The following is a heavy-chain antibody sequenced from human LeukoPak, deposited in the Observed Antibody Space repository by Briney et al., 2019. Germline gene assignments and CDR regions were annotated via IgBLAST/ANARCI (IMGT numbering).Heavy chain of an antibody. CDR1: GFTFRSYG. V-gene: IGHV3-23*01. Sequence: PGGSLRLSCAASGFTFRSYGMSWVRQAPGKGLEWVSAISGSGGSTYYADSVKGRFTISRDNSKNTLYLQMNSLRAEDTAIYYCARDPAWSYYDSSGYKGDYFDYWGQGTLVTVSS. D-gene: IGHD3-22*01. CDR2: ISGSGGST. CDR3: ARDPAWSYYDSSGYKGDYFDY. J-gene: IGHJ4*02.